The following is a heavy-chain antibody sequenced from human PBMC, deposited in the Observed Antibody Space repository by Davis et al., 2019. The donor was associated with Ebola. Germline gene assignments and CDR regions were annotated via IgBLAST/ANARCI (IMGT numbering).Heavy chain of an antibody. CDR3: ASNYYAMDV. J-gene: IGHJ6*02. Sequence: PGGSLRLSCAASGFTFSSYGMNWVRQAPGKGLEWVSTISGRGGSTHYADSVKGRSTISRDNSKNTLYLQMNSLRAEDTAVYYCASNYYAMDVWGQGTTVTVSS. CDR1: GFTFSSYG. V-gene: IGHV3-23*01. CDR2: ISGRGGST.